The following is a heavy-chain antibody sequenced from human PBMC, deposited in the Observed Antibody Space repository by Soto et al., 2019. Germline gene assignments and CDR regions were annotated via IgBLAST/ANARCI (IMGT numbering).Heavy chain of an antibody. CDR1: GGTFSSYA. V-gene: IGHV1-69*01. CDR2: IIPIFGTT. Sequence: QVQLVQSGAEVKKPGSSVKVSCKASGGTFSSYAISWVRQAPGQGLEWMGGIIPIFGTTNYAQKFQGRVTITADESTSTAYMELSSLRSEDTAVYYCARDPGGYCSGGSCNQDYWGQGTLVTVSS. D-gene: IGHD2-15*01. CDR3: ARDPGGYCSGGSCNQDY. J-gene: IGHJ4*02.